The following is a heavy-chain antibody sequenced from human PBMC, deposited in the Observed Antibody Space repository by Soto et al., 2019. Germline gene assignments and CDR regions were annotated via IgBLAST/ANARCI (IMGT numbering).Heavy chain of an antibody. CDR2: IIPIFGTA. Sequence: SVKVSCKASGGTFSSYAISCVLQSPLQGLDWMGGIIPIFGTANYAQKFQGRVTITADESTSTAYMELSSLRSEDTAVYYCARDWLEFYYDSSAPGSAFDIWGQGTMVTVSS. V-gene: IGHV1-69*13. D-gene: IGHD3-22*01. CDR1: GGTFSSYA. J-gene: IGHJ3*02. CDR3: ARDWLEFYYDSSAPGSAFDI.